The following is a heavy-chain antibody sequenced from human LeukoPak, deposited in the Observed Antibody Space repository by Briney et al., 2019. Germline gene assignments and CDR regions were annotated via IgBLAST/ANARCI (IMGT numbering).Heavy chain of an antibody. CDR3: ATGSSGWYYFDY. Sequence: GASVKVSCKVSGYTLTKLSMHWVRQAPGKGLEWMGGFDPEDGETIYAQKFQGRVTMTEDTSTDTAYMELSSLRSEDTAVYYCATGSSGWYYFDYWGQGTLVTVSS. J-gene: IGHJ4*02. V-gene: IGHV1-24*01. CDR1: GYTLTKLS. CDR2: FDPEDGET. D-gene: IGHD6-19*01.